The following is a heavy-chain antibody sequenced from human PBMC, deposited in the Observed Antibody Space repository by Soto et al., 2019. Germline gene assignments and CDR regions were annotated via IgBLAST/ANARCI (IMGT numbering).Heavy chain of an antibody. V-gene: IGHV1-69*08. J-gene: IGHJ4*02. Sequence: QVHLVQSGAEVKKPGSSVKVSCKASGDTFSRYTISWVRQAPGQGLEWMGRIIPDLAIASYAQKFQGRVRITADKSTTTAYMEVGRLGSGDTAVYYCARDHILPGYRVDYWGQGALLTVSS. CDR1: GDTFSRYT. CDR3: ARDHILPGYRVDY. D-gene: IGHD3-9*01. CDR2: IIPDLAIA.